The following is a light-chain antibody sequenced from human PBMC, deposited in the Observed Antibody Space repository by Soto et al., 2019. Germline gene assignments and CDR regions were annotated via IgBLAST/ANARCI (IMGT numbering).Light chain of an antibody. CDR1: QSVSSY. CDR2: DAS. CDR3: XXRSNWPT. J-gene: IGKJ5*01. V-gene: IGKV3-11*01. Sequence: EIVLTQSPATLSLSPGERATLSCRASQSVSSYLAWYQQKPGQAPRLLIYDASNRATGIPARFSGSGSGTDFTLTIRSLEPXDFAXXXXXXRSNWPTFGQGTRLEIK.